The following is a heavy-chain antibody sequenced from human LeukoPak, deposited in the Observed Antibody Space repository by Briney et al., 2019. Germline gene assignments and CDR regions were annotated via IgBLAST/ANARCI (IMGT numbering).Heavy chain of an antibody. CDR1: EFTFSSYG. CDR2: SNSDGSTT. J-gene: IGHJ4*02. CDR3: ARVATTSSKWSLDY. Sequence: GGSLRLSCAASEFTFSSYGMHWVRQSPGKGLVWVARSNSDGSTTDYADSVKGRFTISRDIAKSTMFLQMDSLRAEDTAVYYCARVATTSSKWSLDYWGQGTLVTVSS. D-gene: IGHD2-2*01. V-gene: IGHV3-74*01.